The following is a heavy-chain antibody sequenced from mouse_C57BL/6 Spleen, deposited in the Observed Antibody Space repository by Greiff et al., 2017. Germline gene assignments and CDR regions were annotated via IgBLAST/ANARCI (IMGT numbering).Heavy chain of an antibody. Sequence: QVQLQQSGAELVRPGSSVKLSCKASGYTFTSYWMHWVKQRPIQGLEWIGNIDPSDSETHYNQKFKDKATLTVDKSSSTAYMQLSSLTSEDSAVYYCARGDYGSSYDYFDYWGQGTTLTVSS. J-gene: IGHJ2*01. CDR1: GYTFTSYW. D-gene: IGHD1-1*01. CDR2: IDPSDSET. V-gene: IGHV1-52*01. CDR3: ARGDYGSSYDYFDY.